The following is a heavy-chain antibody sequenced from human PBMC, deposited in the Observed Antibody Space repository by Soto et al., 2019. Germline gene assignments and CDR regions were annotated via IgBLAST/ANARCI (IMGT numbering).Heavy chain of an antibody. CDR3: AHSLYDYVWGTNWFDP. V-gene: IGHV2-5*02. J-gene: IGHJ5*02. CDR2: IYWDDDK. D-gene: IGHD3-16*01. CDR1: GFSLSTSGVG. Sequence: QITLKESGPTLVKPTQTLTLTCTYSGFSLSTSGVGVGWIRQPPGKALEWLALIYWDDDKRYSPSLKSRLTITKDTSKNQVVLTMTNMDPVDTATYYCAHSLYDYVWGTNWFDPWGQGTLVTVS.